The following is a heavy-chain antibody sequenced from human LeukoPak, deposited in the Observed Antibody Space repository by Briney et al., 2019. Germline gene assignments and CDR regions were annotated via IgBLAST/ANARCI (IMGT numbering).Heavy chain of an antibody. D-gene: IGHD3-22*01. Sequence: SETLSLTCTVSGGSISSYYWSWIRQPPGKGLEWIGYIYYSGSTSYNPSLKSRVTISVDTSKKQFSLKLSSVTAADTAVYYCARDTDYYDSSGYYWLNNWFDPWGQGTLVTVSS. CDR2: IYYSGST. CDR3: ARDTDYYDSSGYYWLNNWFDP. J-gene: IGHJ5*02. CDR1: GGSISSYY. V-gene: IGHV4-59*12.